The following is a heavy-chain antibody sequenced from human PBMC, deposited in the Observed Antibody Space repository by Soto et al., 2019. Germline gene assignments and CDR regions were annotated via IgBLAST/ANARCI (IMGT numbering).Heavy chain of an antibody. Sequence: SGPTLVNPTQTLTLTCTFSGFSLSTSGVGVGWIRQPPGKALEWLALVYWDDDKRYSPSLESRLTITKDTSKNQVVLTMTNMDPVDTATYYCARIPSSGYYSWYFDYWGQGTLVTVS. CDR1: GFSLSTSGVG. V-gene: IGHV2-5*02. CDR3: ARIPSSGYYSWYFDY. D-gene: IGHD3-22*01. J-gene: IGHJ4*02. CDR2: VYWDDDK.